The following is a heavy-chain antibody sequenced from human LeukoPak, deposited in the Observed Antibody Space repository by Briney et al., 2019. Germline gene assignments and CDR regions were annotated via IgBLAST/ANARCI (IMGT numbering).Heavy chain of an antibody. Sequence: SQTLSLTCTVSGGSISSGGYFWSWVRQHPGKGLEWIGYISNSGSTSFNPSLKSRVTLSVDTSKNQFSLKLSSVTAADTAVYYCARADKWNAFEYWGQGTLVPVSS. J-gene: IGHJ4*02. D-gene: IGHD1-1*01. V-gene: IGHV4-31*03. CDR1: GGSISSGGYF. CDR3: ARADKWNAFEY. CDR2: ISNSGST.